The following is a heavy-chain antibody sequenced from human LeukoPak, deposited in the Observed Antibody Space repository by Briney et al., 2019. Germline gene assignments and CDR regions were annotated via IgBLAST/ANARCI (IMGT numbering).Heavy chain of an antibody. V-gene: IGHV3-11*01. CDR2: ISSSGSTI. D-gene: IGHD2-21*02. J-gene: IGHJ4*02. Sequence: GGSLRLSCAASGFTFSDYYMSWIRQASGKGLEWVSYISSSGSTIYYADSVKGRFTISRDNAKNSLYLQMNSLRAEDTAVYYCARSAGVVTANPFDYWGQGTLVTVSS. CDR1: GFTFSDYY. CDR3: ARSAGVVTANPFDY.